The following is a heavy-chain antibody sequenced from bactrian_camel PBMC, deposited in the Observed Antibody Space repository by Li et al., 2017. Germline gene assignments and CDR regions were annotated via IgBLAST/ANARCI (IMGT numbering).Heavy chain of an antibody. Sequence: HVQLVESGGGSVQPGGSLRLSCSTSGYSYINYCLAWYRRVPGKDSERVEERERVATIDHQGMTTYGNAVAGRFTISKEDAKSALYLQMNSLNPNDTAMYYCAAAEYLGEQSRQSCLIYKKAEECNSWGQGTQVTVS. CDR1: GYSYINYC. V-gene: IGHV3S53*01. D-gene: IGHD1*01. CDR3: AAAEYLGEQSRQSCLIYKKAEECNS. J-gene: IGHJ6*01. CDR2: IDHQGMT.